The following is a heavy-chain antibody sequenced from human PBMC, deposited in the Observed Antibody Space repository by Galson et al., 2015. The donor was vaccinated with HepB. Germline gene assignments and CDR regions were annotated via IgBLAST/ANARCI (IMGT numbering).Heavy chain of an antibody. CDR1: GGSFSGYY. Sequence: SETLSLTCAVYGGSFSGYYWSWIRQPPGKGLEWIGEINHSGSTNYNPSLRSRVTISVDTSKNQFSLKLSSVTAADTAVYYCARSNNGRGYYYYYMDVWGKGTTVTVSS. V-gene: IGHV4-34*01. CDR2: INHSGST. CDR3: ARSNNGRGYYYYYMDV. J-gene: IGHJ6*03. D-gene: IGHD1-14*01.